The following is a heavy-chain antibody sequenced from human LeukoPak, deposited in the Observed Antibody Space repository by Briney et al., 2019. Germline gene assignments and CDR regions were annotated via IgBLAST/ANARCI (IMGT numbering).Heavy chain of an antibody. CDR3: ARHPPMVRGVINLLWDY. Sequence: GESLKISCKGSGYMFTSYWISWVRQMPGKGLEWMGRIDPSDSYTNYSPSFQGHVTISADKSISTAYLQWSSLKASDTAMYYCARHPPMVRGVINLLWDYWGQGTLVTVSS. CDR1: GYMFTSYW. J-gene: IGHJ4*02. CDR2: IDPSDSYT. D-gene: IGHD3-10*01. V-gene: IGHV5-10-1*01.